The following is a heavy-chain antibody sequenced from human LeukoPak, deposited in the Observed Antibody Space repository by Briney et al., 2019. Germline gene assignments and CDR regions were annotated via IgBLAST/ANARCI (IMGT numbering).Heavy chain of an antibody. CDR1: GFTFSSHA. CDR3: AKRLLSDYYDSSGYRYAFDI. V-gene: IGHV3-23*01. CDR2: ISGSGGST. Sequence: GGSLRLSCAASGFTFSSHAMSWVRQAPGKGLEWVSAISGSGGSTYYADSVKGRFTISRDNSKNTQYLQMNSLRAEDTAVYYCAKRLLSDYYDSSGYRYAFDIWGQGTMVTVSS. D-gene: IGHD3-22*01. J-gene: IGHJ3*02.